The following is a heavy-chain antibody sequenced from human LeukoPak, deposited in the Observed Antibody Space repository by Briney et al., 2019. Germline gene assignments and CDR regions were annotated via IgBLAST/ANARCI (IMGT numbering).Heavy chain of an antibody. CDR3: ARPTTVVTSNWFDP. CDR2: ISYDGSNK. Sequence: GGSLRLSCAASGFTFSSYAMPWVRQAPGKGLEWVAVISYDGSNKYYADSVKGRFTISRDNSKNTLYLQMNSLRAEDTAVYYCARPTTVVTSNWFDPWGQGTLVTVSS. CDR1: GFTFSSYA. V-gene: IGHV3-30-3*01. J-gene: IGHJ5*02. D-gene: IGHD4-17*01.